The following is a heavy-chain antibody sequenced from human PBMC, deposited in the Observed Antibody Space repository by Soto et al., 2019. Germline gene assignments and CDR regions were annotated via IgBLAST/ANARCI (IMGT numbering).Heavy chain of an antibody. Sequence: EVQLVESGGGLIQPGGSLRLSCAVSGFTVSNNYMSWVRQAPGKGLEGVSVIYSGGYTAYGDSVKGRFTISRDNSKNTLNLKMKTPGADAPAGFFWGTPPGGGGYWGQGTLVTVSS. CDR2: IYSGGYT. D-gene: IGHD3-10*01. CDR1: GFTVSNNY. V-gene: IGHV3-53*01. CDR3: GTPPGGGGY. J-gene: IGHJ4*02.